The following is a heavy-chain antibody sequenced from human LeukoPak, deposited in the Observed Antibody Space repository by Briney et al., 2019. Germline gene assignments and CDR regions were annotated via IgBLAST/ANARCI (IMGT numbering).Heavy chain of an antibody. Sequence: GGSLRLSCVASGFTFSSHSMNWVRQAPGKGLVWVSRTNTDGSSTTYADSVKGRFTISRDNAKNTLYLQMNSLRAEDTAVYYCARDRITIFGDVWGQGTTVTVSS. CDR2: TNTDGSST. CDR1: GFTFSSHS. J-gene: IGHJ6*02. V-gene: IGHV3-74*01. D-gene: IGHD3-3*01. CDR3: ARDRITIFGDV.